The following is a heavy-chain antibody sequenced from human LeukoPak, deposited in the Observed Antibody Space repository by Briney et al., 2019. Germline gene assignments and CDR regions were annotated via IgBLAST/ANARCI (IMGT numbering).Heavy chain of an antibody. D-gene: IGHD6-6*01. J-gene: IGHJ4*02. V-gene: IGHV4-39*01. CDR3: ARQDGSSWSFWCDYFDY. CDR1: GGSISSSRYY. Sequence: SETLSLTCTVSGGSISSSRYYWSWIRQPPGKGLEWIGSIYYSGSTYYNPSLKSRVTISVDTSKNQFSLKLSSVTAADTAVYCCARQDGSSWSFWCDYFDYWGQGTLVTVSS. CDR2: IYYSGST.